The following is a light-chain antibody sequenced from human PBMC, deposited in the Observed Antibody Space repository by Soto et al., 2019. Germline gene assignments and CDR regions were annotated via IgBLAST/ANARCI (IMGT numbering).Light chain of an antibody. V-gene: IGLV2-14*01. Sequence: QSVLTQPASVSGSPGQSITISCTGTSSDVGGYNYVSWFQHHPGKAPKLMIYEVSYRPSGVSNRFSGSKSGNTASLTISGLQAEDEADYYCSSYTSSSSLVFGTGTKVTVL. CDR1: SSDVGGYNY. CDR3: SSYTSSSSLV. J-gene: IGLJ1*01. CDR2: EVS.